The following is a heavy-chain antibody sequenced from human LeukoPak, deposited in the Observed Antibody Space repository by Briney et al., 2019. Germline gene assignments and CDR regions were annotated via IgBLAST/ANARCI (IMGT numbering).Heavy chain of an antibody. CDR3: AKDRGARSFDN. J-gene: IGHJ4*02. CDR2: ISGSGGST. Sequence: GGSLRLSCAASGFTFSSYAMSWVRQAPGKGLEWVSVISGSGGSTYYADSVKGRFTTSRDNSNDALYLQMNSLRAEDTAVYYCAKDRGARSFDNWGQGTLVTVSS. CDR1: GFTFSSYA. V-gene: IGHV3-23*01.